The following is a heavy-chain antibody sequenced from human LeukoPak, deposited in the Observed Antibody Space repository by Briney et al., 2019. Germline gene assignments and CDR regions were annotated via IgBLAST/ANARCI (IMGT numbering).Heavy chain of an antibody. CDR2: INPSGGST. CDR3: ARDHGYNWNDDDGAFDI. CDR1: GYTFTSYY. Sequence: ASVKVSCKASGYTFTSYYMHWVRQAPGQGLEWMGIINPSGGSTSYAQKFQGRVTMTRDMSTSTVYMELSSLRPEDTAVYYCARDHGYNWNDDDGAFDIWGQGTMVTVSS. J-gene: IGHJ3*02. V-gene: IGHV1-46*01. D-gene: IGHD1-1*01.